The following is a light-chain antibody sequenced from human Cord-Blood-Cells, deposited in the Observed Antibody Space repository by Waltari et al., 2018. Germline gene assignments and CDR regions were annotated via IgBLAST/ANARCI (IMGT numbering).Light chain of an antibody. CDR2: DVS. Sequence: QSALTQPRSVSGSPGQSVTISCTGTSSDVGGYNYVSWYQQHPGKAPKLMIYDVSKRPSGFPDRVSGSKSGNTASRTNSGLLAEDEADYYCCSYAGSYTYVFGTGTKVTVL. CDR3: CSYAGSYTYV. V-gene: IGLV2-11*01. J-gene: IGLJ1*01. CDR1: SSDVGGYNY.